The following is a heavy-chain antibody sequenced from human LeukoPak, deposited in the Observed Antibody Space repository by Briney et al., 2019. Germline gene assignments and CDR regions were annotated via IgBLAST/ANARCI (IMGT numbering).Heavy chain of an antibody. CDR3: ARGYSSSWFKGYFDY. D-gene: IGHD6-13*01. Sequence: PGGSLRLSCAASGFTFSDYYMSWIRQAPGKGLEWVSYISSSGSTIYYADSVKGRSTISRDNAKNSLYLQMNSLRAEDTAVYYCARGYSSSWFKGYFDYWGQGTLVTVSS. J-gene: IGHJ4*02. CDR2: ISSSGSTI. V-gene: IGHV3-11*04. CDR1: GFTFSDYY.